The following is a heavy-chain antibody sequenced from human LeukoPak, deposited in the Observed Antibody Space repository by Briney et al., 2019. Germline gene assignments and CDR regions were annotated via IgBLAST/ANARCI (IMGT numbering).Heavy chain of an antibody. Sequence: GGSLRLSCAASGFTFSSYGMHWVRQAPGKGLEWVAVIWYDGSNKYYADSVKGRFTISRDNSKNTLYLQMNSLRAEDTAVYYCAKDAGHGGVDYWGQGTLVTVSS. CDR1: GFTFSSYG. D-gene: IGHD3-16*01. CDR3: AKDAGHGGVDY. V-gene: IGHV3-30*02. CDR2: IWYDGSNK. J-gene: IGHJ4*02.